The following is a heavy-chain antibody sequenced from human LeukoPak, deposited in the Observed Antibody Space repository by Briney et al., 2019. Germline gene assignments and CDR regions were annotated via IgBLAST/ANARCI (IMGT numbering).Heavy chain of an antibody. V-gene: IGHV4-31*03. Sequence: SQTLSLTCSVSGVSITSGRYYWPWVRQYPEKGLEWIGYSYYSGSTHFKPSLKSRATISLDKSKNQFSLNLTSATAADTAVYYCARATYDLLTGYYLDSWGQGTLVTVSS. J-gene: IGHJ4*02. CDR1: GVSITSGRYY. D-gene: IGHD3-9*01. CDR2: SYYSGST. CDR3: ARATYDLLTGYYLDS.